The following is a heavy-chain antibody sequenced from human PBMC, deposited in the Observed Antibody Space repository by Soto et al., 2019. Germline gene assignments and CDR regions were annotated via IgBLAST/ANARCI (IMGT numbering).Heavy chain of an antibody. Sequence: QVQVVESGGGVVQPGKSLRLSCAASGFTFSSFGMHWVRQAPGKGLEWVAVITYDGTYKYYGDSVKGRFTISRDNSKDTLYLQMDSLRGEETALYYCARGVVGAAHPIDFWGQGTLVTVSS. CDR2: ITYDGTYK. D-gene: IGHD1-26*01. V-gene: IGHV3-30*03. CDR3: ARGVVGAAHPIDF. J-gene: IGHJ4*02. CDR1: GFTFSSFG.